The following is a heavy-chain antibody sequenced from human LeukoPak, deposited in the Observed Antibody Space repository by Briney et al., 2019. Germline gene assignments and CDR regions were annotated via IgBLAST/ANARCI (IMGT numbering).Heavy chain of an antibody. CDR2: VKRNSGGT. Sequence: ASVKVSCKASGYTFTGYYMQWVRQAPGPGHEWMGRVKRNSGGTNYAQKLQGRVTMTRDTSISTAYMELSRLRSDDTAVYYCARAHGSGAPVYFDYWGQGTLVTVSS. D-gene: IGHD3-10*01. J-gene: IGHJ4*02. CDR1: GYTFTGYY. CDR3: ARAHGSGAPVYFDY. V-gene: IGHV1-2*06.